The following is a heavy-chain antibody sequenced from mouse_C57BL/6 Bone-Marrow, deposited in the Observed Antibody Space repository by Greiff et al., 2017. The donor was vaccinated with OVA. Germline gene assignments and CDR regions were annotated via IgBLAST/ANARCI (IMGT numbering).Heavy chain of an antibody. CDR1: GYTFTSYG. J-gene: IGHJ2*01. CDR2: IYPRSGNT. D-gene: IGHD1-1*01. CDR3: ARSTTPLDY. Sequence: VKLQQSGAELARPGASVKLSCKASGYTFTSYGISWVKQRTGQGLEWIGEIYPRSGNTYSNEKFKGKATLTADKSSSTAYMELRSLTSEDSAVYFCARSTTPLDYWGQGTTLTVSS. V-gene: IGHV1-81*01.